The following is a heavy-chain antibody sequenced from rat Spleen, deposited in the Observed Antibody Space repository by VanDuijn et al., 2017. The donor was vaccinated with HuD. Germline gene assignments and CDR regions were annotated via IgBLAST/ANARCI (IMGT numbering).Heavy chain of an antibody. CDR1: GFTFSNYY. CDR2: ISISGDDT. D-gene: IGHD1-6*01. V-gene: IGHV5-25*01. CDR3: TRDVYYGSDY. J-gene: IGHJ2*01. Sequence: EVQLVESGGGLVQPGRSMKLSCAASGFTFSNYYMAWVRQAPTKGLEWVASISISGDDTYYPDSVKGRFTISRDNAKSTLYLQMNSLRSEDTATYYCTRDVYYGSDYWGQGVMVTVSS.